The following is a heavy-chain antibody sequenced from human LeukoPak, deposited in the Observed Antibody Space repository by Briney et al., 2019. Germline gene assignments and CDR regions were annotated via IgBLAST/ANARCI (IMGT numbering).Heavy chain of an antibody. CDR2: IYYTGST. CDR3: ARGTVDYCSGGSCYLYYFDC. Sequence: SETLSLTCTVSGGSISSSTYYWGWTRQPPVKGLEWSGTIYYTGSTYYNPSFKGRVTISVDTSKNQFSLKVNSVTAADTAVYYCARGTVDYCSGGSCYLYYFDCWGRGNLVTVSS. V-gene: IGHV4-39*07. CDR1: GGSISSSTYY. D-gene: IGHD2-15*01. J-gene: IGHJ4*02.